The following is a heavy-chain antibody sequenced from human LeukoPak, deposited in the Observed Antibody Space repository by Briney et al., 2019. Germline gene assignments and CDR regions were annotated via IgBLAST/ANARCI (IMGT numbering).Heavy chain of an antibody. CDR3: ARDERLLSFLK. CDR1: GFTVSSNS. V-gene: IGHV3-53*01. J-gene: IGHJ4*02. Sequence: PGGSLRLSCTVSGFTVSSNSMSWVRQAPGKGLEWVSFIYSGTIHYSDSVKGRFTISRDNSKNTLYLQMNSLRAEDTAVYYCARDERLLSFLKWGQGTLVTVSS. D-gene: IGHD3-3*01. CDR2: IYSGTI.